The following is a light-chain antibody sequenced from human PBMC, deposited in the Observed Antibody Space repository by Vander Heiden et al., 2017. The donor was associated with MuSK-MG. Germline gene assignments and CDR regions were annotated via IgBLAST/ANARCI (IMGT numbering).Light chain of an antibody. Sequence: SVTISCSGSSSNIGNNAVNCYQQLPGKAPKLLIYYDDLLPSGVSDLFSGSKAGTSAYPATRGLQSEEEADDAGAAWDDSLNGVVFGGGTKLTVL. V-gene: IGLV1-36*01. CDR3: AAWDDSLNGVV. CDR1: SSNIGNNA. J-gene: IGLJ3*02. CDR2: YDD.